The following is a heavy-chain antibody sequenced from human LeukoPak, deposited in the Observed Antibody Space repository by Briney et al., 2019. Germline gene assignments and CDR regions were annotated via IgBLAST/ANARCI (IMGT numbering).Heavy chain of an antibody. CDR3: ARSGPDYGGNLGNAFDI. D-gene: IGHD4-23*01. J-gene: IGHJ3*02. CDR1: GGTFSSYA. Sequence: SVKVSCKASGGTFSSYAISWVRQAPGQGLEWMGGIIPIFGTANYAQKFQGRVTITTDESTSTAYTELSSLRSEDTAVYYCARSGPDYGGNLGNAFDIWGQGTMVTVSS. V-gene: IGHV1-69*05. CDR2: IIPIFGTA.